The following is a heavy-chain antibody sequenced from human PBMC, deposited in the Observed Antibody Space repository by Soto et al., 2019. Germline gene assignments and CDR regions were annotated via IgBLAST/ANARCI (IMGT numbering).Heavy chain of an antibody. CDR3: ARWGKTGGLDV. Sequence: QVQLVESGGGVVQPGTSLRLSCVGSGFTFRSYVIHWVRQAPGKGLEWVALTSYDGSNNFYGDSVKGRFTISRHNSRNTVELQMDSLRFAETALYYCARWGKTGGLDVWGQGTLVSVSS. CDR1: GFTFRSYV. D-gene: IGHD3-16*01. CDR2: TSYDGSNN. V-gene: IGHV3-33*05. J-gene: IGHJ4*02.